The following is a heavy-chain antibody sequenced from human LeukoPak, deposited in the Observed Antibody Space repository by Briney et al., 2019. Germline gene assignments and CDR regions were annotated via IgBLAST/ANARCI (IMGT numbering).Heavy chain of an antibody. D-gene: IGHD2-2*01. Sequence: PSETLSLTCTVSGDSISTTSYFWAWIRQPPGGGLEWIASIYYSGTTYYKSSLKSRVSISIERTKNQFYLKLNSLTAADTAVYFCARVYSSTHNWFDTWGQGTQVSVSS. CDR3: ARVYSSTHNWFDT. CDR1: GDSISTTSYF. J-gene: IGHJ5*02. V-gene: IGHV4-39*07. CDR2: IYYSGTT.